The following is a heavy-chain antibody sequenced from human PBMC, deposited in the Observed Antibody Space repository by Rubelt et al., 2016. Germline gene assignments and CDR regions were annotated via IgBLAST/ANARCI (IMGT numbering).Heavy chain of an antibody. V-gene: IGHV1-69*04. CDR2: IIPILGIA. Sequence: QVQLVQSGAEVKKPGSSVKVSCKASGGTFSSYAISWVRQAPGQGLEWMGRIIPILGIANSAQRVRGRVPITACKSTRTASMELSSLRSEDTAVYYCARDGYNDIWGFFDYWGQGTLVTVSS. CDR3: ARDGYNDIWGFFDY. CDR1: GGTFSSYA. D-gene: IGHD5-24*01. J-gene: IGHJ4*02.